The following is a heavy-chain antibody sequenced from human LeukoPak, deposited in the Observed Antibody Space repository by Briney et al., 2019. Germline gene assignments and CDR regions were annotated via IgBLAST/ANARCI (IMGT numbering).Heavy chain of an antibody. J-gene: IGHJ5*02. CDR2: IYPDDSET. CDR1: GYSFSTNW. CDR3: ARRDCSTISCYWNWFDP. V-gene: IGHV5-51*01. D-gene: IGHD2-2*01. Sequence: GESLKISCRGSGYSFSTNWIAWVRQLPGKGLEWIGIIYPDDSETKYSPSFQGQVTISADKSISTAYLQWSSLKASDTAMYYCARRDCSTISCYWNWFDPWGQGTLVTVSS.